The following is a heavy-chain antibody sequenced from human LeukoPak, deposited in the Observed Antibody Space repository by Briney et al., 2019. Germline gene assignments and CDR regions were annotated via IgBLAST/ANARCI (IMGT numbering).Heavy chain of an antibody. J-gene: IGHJ4*02. D-gene: IGHD2-15*01. V-gene: IGHV1-2*02. Sequence: ASVKVSCKASGYTFTGYYMHWVRQAPGQGLEWMGWINPNSGGTNYAQKFQGRVTMTRDTSTSTVYMELRSLRSEDTAVYYCARKAYCSGGNCFLDNWGQGTLVTVSS. CDR1: GYTFTGYY. CDR3: ARKAYCSGGNCFLDN. CDR2: INPNSGGT.